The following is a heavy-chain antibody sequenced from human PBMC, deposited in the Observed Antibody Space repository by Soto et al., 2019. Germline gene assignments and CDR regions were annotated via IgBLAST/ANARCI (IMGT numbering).Heavy chain of an antibody. D-gene: IGHD4-17*01. J-gene: IGHJ4*02. Sequence: QVQLVESGGGVVQPGRSLRLSCAASGFTFSSYGMHWVRQAPGKGLEWVAVISYHGSDKYYADSVKGRFTISRDNSKNTLYLQMDSLRAEDTAVYYCAKDHLRTTVTTVGYWGQGTLVTVSS. V-gene: IGHV3-30*18. CDR3: AKDHLRTTVTTVGY. CDR2: ISYHGSDK. CDR1: GFTFSSYG.